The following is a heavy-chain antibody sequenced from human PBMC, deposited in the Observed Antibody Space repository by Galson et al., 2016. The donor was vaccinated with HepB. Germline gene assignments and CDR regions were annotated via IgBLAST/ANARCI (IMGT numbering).Heavy chain of an antibody. V-gene: IGHV3-11*01. J-gene: IGHJ4*02. CDR2: IDSSRTIT. Sequence: SLRLSYAASGFTFSDSSMGWVRQPPGKGLESIAYIDSSRTITYYADSVKGRFTIARDNAKSSLYLQMSGLRPNATAFYYCATTRLLDNWGQGILVTVSS. CDR1: GFTFSDSS. CDR3: ATTRLLDN.